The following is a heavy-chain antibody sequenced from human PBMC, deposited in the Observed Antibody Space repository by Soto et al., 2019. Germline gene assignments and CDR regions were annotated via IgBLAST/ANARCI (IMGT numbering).Heavy chain of an antibody. D-gene: IGHD5-12*01. CDR3: ARPRAFDGYDGGYFFDF. CDR2: ISSRATGI. J-gene: IGHJ4*02. V-gene: IGHV3-48*03. CDR1: GFTFRSYE. Sequence: GGSLRLSCAASGFTFRSYEMNWVRQAPGKGLEWVSYISSRATGIFYADSVKGRFTISRDDANNSLYLQMNSLRAEDTAVYYCARPRAFDGYDGGYFFDFWGQGTLVTVSS.